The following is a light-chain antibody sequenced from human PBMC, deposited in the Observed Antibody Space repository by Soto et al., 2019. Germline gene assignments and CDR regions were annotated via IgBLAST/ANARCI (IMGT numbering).Light chain of an antibody. CDR1: SSDIGGYNS. CDR2: DVT. V-gene: IGLV2-8*01. CDR3: SSFTGGNNLV. Sequence: QSALTQSPSASGSPGQSVTISCTGTSSDIGGYNSVSWYQQHPGKAPKVMIYDVTKRPSGVPDRFSGSKSGNTASLPVSALQAEDEPDYYCSSFTGGNNLVYGTGTKVTVL. J-gene: IGLJ1*01.